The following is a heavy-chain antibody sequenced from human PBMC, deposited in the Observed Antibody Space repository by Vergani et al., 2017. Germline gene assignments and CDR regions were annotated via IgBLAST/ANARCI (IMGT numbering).Heavy chain of an antibody. Sequence: EVQLLESGGNLVQPGGSLRLSCAASGFTFTNFAMTWVRQAPGEGLEWVSGISGSGGFTYYADSVKGRFTISRDNSKNTMFLQMNNLRAEDTAVYYCAKKSSTRGEDYWGQGTLVTVSS. CDR2: ISGSGGFT. CDR3: AKKSSTRGEDY. CDR1: GFTFTNFA. J-gene: IGHJ4*02. D-gene: IGHD3-16*01. V-gene: IGHV3-23*01.